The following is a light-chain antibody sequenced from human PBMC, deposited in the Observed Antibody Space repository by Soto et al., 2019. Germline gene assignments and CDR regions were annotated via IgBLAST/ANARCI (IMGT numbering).Light chain of an antibody. J-gene: IGLJ1*01. V-gene: IGLV2-14*01. CDR2: NVT. Sequence: QSVLTQPASVSGSPGQSITISCTGTSSDVGRYDYVSWYQEHPGKVPKVIIYNVTHRPSVVSNRFSGSKSGNTASLTISGLQTEDEADYFCSSFTSSIPYVFGTGTKLTVL. CDR3: SSFTSSIPYV. CDR1: SSDVGRYDY.